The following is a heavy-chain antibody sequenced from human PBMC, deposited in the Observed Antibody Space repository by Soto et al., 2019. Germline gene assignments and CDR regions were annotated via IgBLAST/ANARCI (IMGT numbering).Heavy chain of an antibody. J-gene: IGHJ6*02. CDR1: GFTFSSYS. D-gene: IGHD1-20*01. CDR2: ISSSSSYI. V-gene: IGHV3-21*01. Sequence: GGSLRLSCAASGFTFSSYSMNWVRQAPGKGLEWVSSISSSSSYIYYADSVKGRFTISRDNAKNSLYLQMNSLRAEDTAVYYCARDGDSITGTTRPDYYYYGMDVWGQGTTVTVSS. CDR3: ARDGDSITGTTRPDYYYYGMDV.